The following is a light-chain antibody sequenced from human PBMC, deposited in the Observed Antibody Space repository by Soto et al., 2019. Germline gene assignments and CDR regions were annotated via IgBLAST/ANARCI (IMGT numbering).Light chain of an antibody. CDR2: EVS. CDR3: SSYTSDSTLV. Sequence: QSVLTQPASVSGSPGQSIAISCTGTSTDVGGYNYVSWYQQHPGKAPKLMIYEVSNRPSGVSNRFSGAKSGNTASLTISGLQAEDEADYYCSSYTSDSTLVFGGGTTVTVL. CDR1: STDVGGYNY. J-gene: IGLJ3*02. V-gene: IGLV2-14*01.